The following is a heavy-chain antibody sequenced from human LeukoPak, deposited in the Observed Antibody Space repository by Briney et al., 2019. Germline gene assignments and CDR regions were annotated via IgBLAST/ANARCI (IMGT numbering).Heavy chain of an antibody. D-gene: IGHD3-22*01. CDR3: ATDYSGYYYYFDY. Sequence: ASVKVSCKVSGYTLTELSMHWVRQAPGKGLEWMGGFDPEDGETIYAQKFQGRVTMTEDTSTDTAYMELSSLRSEDTAVYYRATDYSGYYYYFDYWGQGTLVTVSS. J-gene: IGHJ4*02. V-gene: IGHV1-24*01. CDR1: GYTLTELS. CDR2: FDPEDGET.